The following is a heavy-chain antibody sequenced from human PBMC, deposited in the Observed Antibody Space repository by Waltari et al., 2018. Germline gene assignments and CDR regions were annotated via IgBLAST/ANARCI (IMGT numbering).Heavy chain of an antibody. V-gene: IGHV3-21*01. CDR1: GSTFRSYN. CDR3: ATGGWGFYLDH. D-gene: IGHD7-27*01. Sequence: EVQLVESGGGLVTPGGSLRLSCAASGSTFRSYNRNWVRQGPGKGLEWVSSISSTGTYTHYADSVKGRFTISRDNAKNSLYLQMNSLRDEDTAVYYCATGGWGFYLDHWGLGTLVSFSS. CDR2: ISSTGTYT. J-gene: IGHJ4*02.